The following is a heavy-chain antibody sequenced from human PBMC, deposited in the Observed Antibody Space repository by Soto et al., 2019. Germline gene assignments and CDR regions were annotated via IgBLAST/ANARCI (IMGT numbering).Heavy chain of an antibody. CDR1: GGSFSGYY. V-gene: IGHV4-34*01. CDR3: ARAGRYCSSTSCYQHAYNWFDP. Sequence: SETLSLTCAVYGGSFSGYYWSWIRQPPGKGLEWIGEINHSGSTNYNPSLKSRVTISVDTSKNQFSLKLSSVTAADTAVYYCARAGRYCSSTSCYQHAYNWFDPWGQGTLVTVSS. D-gene: IGHD2-2*01. J-gene: IGHJ5*02. CDR2: INHSGST.